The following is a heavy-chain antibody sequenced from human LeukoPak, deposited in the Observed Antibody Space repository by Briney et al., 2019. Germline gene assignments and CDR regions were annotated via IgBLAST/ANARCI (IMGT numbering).Heavy chain of an antibody. CDR3: ARDRGSGWFPDDY. D-gene: IGHD6-19*01. J-gene: IGHJ4*02. V-gene: IGHV1-2*02. Sequence: ASVKVSCKASGYTFTGYYMHWVRQGPGQGLEWMGWINPNSGGTNYAQKFQGRVTMTRDTSISTPYMELSRLRSDDTAVYYCARDRGSGWFPDDYWGQGTLVTVAS. CDR2: INPNSGGT. CDR1: GYTFTGYY.